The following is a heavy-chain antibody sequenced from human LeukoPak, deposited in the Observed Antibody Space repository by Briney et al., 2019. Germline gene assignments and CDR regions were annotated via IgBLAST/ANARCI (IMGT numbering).Heavy chain of an antibody. CDR2: MHHSGST. J-gene: IGHJ5*02. V-gene: IGHV4-59*08. CDR3: ARHAAVEGSSGWSPLWWFDP. D-gene: IGHD6-19*01. Sequence: ETLSLTCTVSGGSIRSYYWSWIRQPPGKGLEWIGYMHHSGSTKHNPYLKSRVTISVDTPKSQFSLKLSSVTAADTAVYYCARHAAVEGSSGWSPLWWFDPWGQGTLVTVSS. CDR1: GGSIRSYY.